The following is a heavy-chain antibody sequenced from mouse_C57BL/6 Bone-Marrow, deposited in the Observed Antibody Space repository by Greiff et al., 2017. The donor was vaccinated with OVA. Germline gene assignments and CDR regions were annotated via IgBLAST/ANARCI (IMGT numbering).Heavy chain of an antibody. CDR3: ARGYGSSYLAWFAY. J-gene: IGHJ3*01. CDR1: GYTFTSYW. D-gene: IGHD1-1*01. V-gene: IGHV1-55*01. Sequence: QVQLKQPGAELVKPGASVKMSCKASGYTFTSYWITWVKQRPGQGLEWIGDIYPGSGSTNYNEKFKSKATLTVDTSSSTAYMQLSSLTSEDSAVYYCARGYGSSYLAWFAYWGQGTLVTVSA. CDR2: IYPGSGST.